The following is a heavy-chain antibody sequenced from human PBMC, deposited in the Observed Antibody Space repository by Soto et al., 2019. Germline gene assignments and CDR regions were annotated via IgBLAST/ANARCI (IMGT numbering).Heavy chain of an antibody. D-gene: IGHD3-3*01. V-gene: IGHV3-74*01. CDR2: INSDGSST. J-gene: IGHJ5*02. CDR1: GFTFSSYW. CDR3: ARSYDFWSGYYRNWFDP. Sequence: GGSLRLSCAASGFTFSSYWMHWVRQAPGKGLVWVSRINSDGSSTSYADSVKGRFTISRDNAKNTLYLQMNSLRAEDTAVYYCARSYDFWSGYYRNWFDPWGQGTLVTVSS.